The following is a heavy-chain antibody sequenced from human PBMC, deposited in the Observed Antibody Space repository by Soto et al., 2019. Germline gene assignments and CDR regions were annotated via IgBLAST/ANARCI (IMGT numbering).Heavy chain of an antibody. J-gene: IGHJ5*02. CDR3: ARDPSRRNWFDP. D-gene: IGHD2-2*01. CDR1: GYTFTGYY. Sequence: ASVKVYCKASGYTFTGYYMHWVRQVPGQGLEWMGWINPKSDDTNYAQKFQGRVTMTRDTSISTAYMELSRLSSDDTAVYYCARDPSRRNWFDPWGQGTLVTVSS. V-gene: IGHV1-2*02. CDR2: INPKSDDT.